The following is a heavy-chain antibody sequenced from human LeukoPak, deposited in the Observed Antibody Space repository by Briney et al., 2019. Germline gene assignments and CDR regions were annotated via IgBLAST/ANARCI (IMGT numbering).Heavy chain of an antibody. CDR3: ASRQKGYCTSTSCPYVFDP. J-gene: IGHJ5*02. Sequence: PSETLSLTCTVSGGSISSSTYYWGWIRQPPGKGLEWIGNVYYSGSTYYNPSLKSRDTISVDTSKNQFSLKLSSVTAADTAEYYCASRQKGYCTSTSCPYVFDPWGQGTLVTVSS. CDR2: VYYSGST. V-gene: IGHV4-39*01. CDR1: GGSISSSTYY. D-gene: IGHD2-2*01.